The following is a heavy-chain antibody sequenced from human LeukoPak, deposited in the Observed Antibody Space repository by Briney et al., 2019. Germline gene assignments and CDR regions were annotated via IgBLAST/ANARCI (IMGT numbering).Heavy chain of an antibody. J-gene: IGHJ6*02. V-gene: IGHV6-1*01. Sequence: SQTFSLTCAISGDSVSSISVAWNWIRQSPSRGLEWLGRTYYRSKWYYEYAVSVKSRINISPDTFKNQFSLQLTSVTPEDTAVYYCSLARSEYHYGMDVWGQGTTVTVSS. CDR2: TYYRSKWYY. CDR1: GDSVSSISVA. CDR3: SLARSEYHYGMDV.